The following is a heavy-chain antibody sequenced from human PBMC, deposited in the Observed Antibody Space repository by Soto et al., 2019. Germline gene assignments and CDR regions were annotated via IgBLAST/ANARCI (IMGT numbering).Heavy chain of an antibody. CDR3: ASLWFGELPQYYFDY. D-gene: IGHD3-10*01. CDR1: GYTLTELS. J-gene: IGHJ4*02. Sequence: ASVRVSCKVSGYTLTELSMHWVRQAPGKGLEWMGGFDPEDGETIYAQKFQGRVTMTEDTSTDTAYMELSSLRSEDTAVYYCASLWFGELPQYYFDYWGQGTLVTVSS. CDR2: FDPEDGET. V-gene: IGHV1-24*01.